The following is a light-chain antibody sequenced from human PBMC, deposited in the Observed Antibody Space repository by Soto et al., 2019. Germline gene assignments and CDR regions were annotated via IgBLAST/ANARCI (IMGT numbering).Light chain of an antibody. CDR1: QSISSW. CDR3: QQYNSYPWT. V-gene: IGKV1-5*03. CDR2: KAS. Sequence: DIQMTRSPSTLSASVGDRVTITCRASQSISSWLAWYQQKPGKAPKLLIYKASSLESGVPSRLSGSGSGTEFTLTISSLQPDDFATYYCQQYNSYPWTFGQGTKV. J-gene: IGKJ1*01.